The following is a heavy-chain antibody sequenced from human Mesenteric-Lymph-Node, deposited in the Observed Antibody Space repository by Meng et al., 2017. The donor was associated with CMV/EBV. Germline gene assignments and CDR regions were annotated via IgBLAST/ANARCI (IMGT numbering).Heavy chain of an antibody. Sequence: ASVKVSCKASGYTFTGYYIHWVRHSTGQGLEWMGWMDPNTGNTDYAQKFQGRVTMTRDTSISTAYMELSSLRAEDTAVYYCARMPAPGFWYFDLWGRGTLVTVSS. J-gene: IGHJ2*01. D-gene: IGHD6-13*01. CDR2: MDPNTGNT. V-gene: IGHV1-8*02. CDR1: GYTFTGYY. CDR3: ARMPAPGFWYFDL.